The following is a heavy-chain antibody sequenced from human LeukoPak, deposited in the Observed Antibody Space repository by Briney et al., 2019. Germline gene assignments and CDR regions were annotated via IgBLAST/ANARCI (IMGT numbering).Heavy chain of an antibody. Sequence: SETLYLTCTVSGGSISSGSYYWSWIRQPAGKGLEWIGRIYTSGSTNYNPSLKSRVTISVDTSKNQFSLKLSSVTAADTAVYYCARESGYYGSGSYYAIDYWGQGTLVTVSS. CDR1: GGSISSGSYY. D-gene: IGHD3-10*01. CDR2: IYTSGST. CDR3: ARESGYYGSGSYYAIDY. V-gene: IGHV4-61*02. J-gene: IGHJ4*02.